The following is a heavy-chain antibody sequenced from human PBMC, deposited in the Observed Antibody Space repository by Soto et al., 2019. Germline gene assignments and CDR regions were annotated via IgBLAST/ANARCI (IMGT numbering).Heavy chain of an antibody. Sequence: VGSLRLSCVASGFSFNNYWMHWVRQVPGKGLVWVSRIKTDGSSPNYADSVEGRFTISSDNAKNTLYLQMNSLRAEDTAVYYCARDRIAGSGSCDNWGQGTLVTVSS. CDR1: GFSFNNYW. J-gene: IGHJ4*02. V-gene: IGHV3-74*01. CDR3: ARDRIAGSGSCDN. CDR2: IKTDGSSP. D-gene: IGHD3-10*01.